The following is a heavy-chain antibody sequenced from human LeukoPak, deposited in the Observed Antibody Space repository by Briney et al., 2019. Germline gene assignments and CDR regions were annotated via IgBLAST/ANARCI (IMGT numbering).Heavy chain of an antibody. CDR3: ADDRYSSGWYGNFQH. CDR1: GVSISSGGQY. D-gene: IGHD6-19*01. CDR2: IFYRDST. J-gene: IGHJ1*01. Sequence: SETLSLTCTVSGVSISSGGQYWSWIRQSPGKGLEWIGYIFYRDSTNYNPSLKSRATISVDTSKNQFSLNLTSLTAADTAVYYCADDRYSSGWYGNFQHWGQGTLVTVSS. V-gene: IGHV4-31*03.